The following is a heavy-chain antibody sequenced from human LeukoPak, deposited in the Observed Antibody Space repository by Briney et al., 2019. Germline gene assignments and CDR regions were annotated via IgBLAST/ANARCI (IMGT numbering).Heavy chain of an antibody. J-gene: IGHJ4*02. CDR3: ARDLRDSGYVRFDY. Sequence: GGSLRLSCAASGFTVSSNYMRWVRRAPGKGLEWVSVIYSGGSTYYADSVKGRFTISRDNSKNTLYLQMNSLRAEDTAVYYCARDLRDSGYVRFDYWGQGTLVTVSS. D-gene: IGHD5-12*01. CDR2: IYSGGST. CDR1: GFTVSSNY. V-gene: IGHV3-66*01.